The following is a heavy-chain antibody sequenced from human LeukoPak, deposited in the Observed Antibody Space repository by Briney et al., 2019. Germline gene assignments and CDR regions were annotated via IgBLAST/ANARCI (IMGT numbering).Heavy chain of an antibody. CDR2: IYTSGST. V-gene: IGHV4-39*07. CDR1: GGSISSSSYY. D-gene: IGHD5-24*01. J-gene: IGHJ4*02. CDR3: VRGSGWLQIPLDY. Sequence: SETLSLTCTVSGGSISSSSYYWGWIRQPPGKGLEWIGRIYTSGSTNYNPSLKSRVTISVDTSKNQFSLKLSSVTAADTAVYYCVRGSGWLQIPLDYWGQGTLVTVSS.